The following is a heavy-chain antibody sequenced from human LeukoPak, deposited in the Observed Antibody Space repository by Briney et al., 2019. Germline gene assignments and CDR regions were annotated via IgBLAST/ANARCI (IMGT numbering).Heavy chain of an antibody. CDR2: IIPIFGTA. CDR3: ARGADHLTYYDYVWGSYRYTYFDY. D-gene: IGHD3-16*02. J-gene: IGHJ4*02. V-gene: IGHV1-69*05. Sequence: ASVKVSCKASVGTFSSYAISWVRQAPGQGLEWMGGIIPIFGTANYAQKFQGRVTITTDESTSTAYMELSSLRSEDSAVYYCARGADHLTYYDYVWGSYRYTYFDYWGQGTLVTVSS. CDR1: VGTFSSYA.